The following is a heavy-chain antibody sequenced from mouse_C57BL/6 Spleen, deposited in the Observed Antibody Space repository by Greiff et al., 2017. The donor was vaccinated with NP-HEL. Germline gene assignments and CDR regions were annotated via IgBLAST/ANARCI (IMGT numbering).Heavy chain of an antibody. CDR3: ARQGVPAYAMDY. Sequence: QVQLQQPGAELVKPGASVKLSCKASGYTFTSYWMHWVKQRPGRGLELIGRIDPNSGGTKYNEKFKSKATLTVDKHASTAYRQLSSLTSEDSAVYYGARQGVPAYAMDYWGQGTSVTVSS. V-gene: IGHV1-72*01. J-gene: IGHJ4*01. CDR2: IDPNSGGT. CDR1: GYTFTSYW.